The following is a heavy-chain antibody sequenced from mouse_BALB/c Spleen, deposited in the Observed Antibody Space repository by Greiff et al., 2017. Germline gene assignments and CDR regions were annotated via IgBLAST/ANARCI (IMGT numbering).Heavy chain of an antibody. V-gene: IGHV5-12-1*01. Sequence: DVHLVESGGGLVKPGGSLKLSCAASGFAFSSYDMSWVRQTPEKRLEWVAYISSGGGSTYYPDTVKGRFTISRDNAKNTLYLQMSSLKSEDTAMYYCARWGEITTVHFDYWGQGTTLTVSS. CDR2: ISSGGGST. D-gene: IGHD1-1*01. CDR1: GFAFSSYD. CDR3: ARWGEITTVHFDY. J-gene: IGHJ2*01.